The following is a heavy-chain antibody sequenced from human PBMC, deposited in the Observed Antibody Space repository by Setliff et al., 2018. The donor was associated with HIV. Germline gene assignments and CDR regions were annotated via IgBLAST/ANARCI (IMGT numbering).Heavy chain of an antibody. V-gene: IGHV5-51*01. CDR3: TRHPLRPGIAGYFYFVDV. J-gene: IGHJ6*03. CDR1: GYNFTTNW. Sequence: GESLKISCKASGYNFTTNWVGWVRQMPGKGLEWMGIIRPADSDTRVSPSFQGHVTISADKSISSTYLQWSSLKASDTAIYYCTRHPLRPGIAGYFYFVDVWGTGTTVTVSS. CDR2: IRPADSDT. D-gene: IGHD3-9*01.